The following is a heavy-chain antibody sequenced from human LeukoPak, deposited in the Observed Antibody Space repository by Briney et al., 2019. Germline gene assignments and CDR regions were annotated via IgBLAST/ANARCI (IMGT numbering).Heavy chain of an antibody. CDR3: ARDSMPGSITMVRGVIS. CDR2: IYYSGST. D-gene: IGHD3-10*01. CDR1: GGSISSSSYY. V-gene: IGHV4-39*07. Sequence: PSETLSLTCTVSGGSISSSSYYWGWIRQPPGKGLEWIGSIYYSGSTYYNPSLKSRVTISVDTSKNQFSLKLSSVTAADTAVYYCARDSMPGSITMVRGVISWGQGTLVTVSS. J-gene: IGHJ4*02.